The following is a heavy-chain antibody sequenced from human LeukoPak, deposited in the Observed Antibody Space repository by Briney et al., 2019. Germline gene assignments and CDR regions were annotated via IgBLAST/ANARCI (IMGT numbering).Heavy chain of an antibody. Sequence: PSETLSLTCTVSGGSISSGDYYWSWIRQPPGKGLEWIGYIYYSGSTYYNPPLKSRVTISVDTSKNQFSLKLSSVTAADTAVYYCARGSPSGYSYGLDYWGQGTLVTVSS. J-gene: IGHJ4*02. CDR1: GGSISSGDYY. V-gene: IGHV4-30-4*01. D-gene: IGHD5-18*01. CDR3: ARGSPSGYSYGLDY. CDR2: IYYSGST.